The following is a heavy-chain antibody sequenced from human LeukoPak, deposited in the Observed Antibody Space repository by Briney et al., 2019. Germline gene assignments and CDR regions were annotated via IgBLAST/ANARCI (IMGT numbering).Heavy chain of an antibody. Sequence: GGSLRLSCAASGFTFSSYAMSWVRQAPGKGLEWVSTISASGGSADYADSVKGRFPIARDNSNNTLYLQMNSLRAEDTAVYYCAKVGRSGWYSSGGDFWGQGTLVTVSS. V-gene: IGHV3-23*01. D-gene: IGHD6-19*01. J-gene: IGHJ4*02. CDR2: ISASGGSA. CDR1: GFTFSSYA. CDR3: AKVGRSGWYSSGGDF.